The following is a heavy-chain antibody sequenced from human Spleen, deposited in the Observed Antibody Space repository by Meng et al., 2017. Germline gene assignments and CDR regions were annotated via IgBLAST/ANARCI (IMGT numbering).Heavy chain of an antibody. D-gene: IGHD3-10*01. V-gene: IGHV3-9*01. CDR1: GGSISSGGYY. J-gene: IGHJ4*02. Sequence: SLKISCTVSGGSISSGGYYWSWIRQHPGKGLEWVSGISWNSGTIGYADSVKGRFTISRDNAKNSLYLQMNSLRPEDTALYYCAKVEYKSGAYYFDYWGQGTLVTVSS. CDR3: AKVEYKSGAYYFDY. CDR2: ISWNSGTI.